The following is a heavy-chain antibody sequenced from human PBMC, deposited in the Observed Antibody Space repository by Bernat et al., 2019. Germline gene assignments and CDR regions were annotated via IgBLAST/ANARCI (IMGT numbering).Heavy chain of an antibody. Sequence: QLQLQESGPGLVKPLETLSLSCTVSGGSISSRSYYWGWIRQPPGKGLEWIGIIYYSGSSYYNPSLKSRVTISVDTSKNQFSLKLSSVTAADTAVYYCATLYFYGSGTYSNFDYWGQGTLVTVSS. CDR1: GGSISSRSYY. D-gene: IGHD3-10*01. J-gene: IGHJ4*02. V-gene: IGHV4-39*01. CDR2: IYYSGSS. CDR3: ATLYFYGSGTYSNFDY.